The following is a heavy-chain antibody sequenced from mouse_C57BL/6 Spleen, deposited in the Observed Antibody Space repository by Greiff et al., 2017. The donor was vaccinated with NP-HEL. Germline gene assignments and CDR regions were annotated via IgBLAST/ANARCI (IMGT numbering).Heavy chain of an antibody. CDR2: ISYDGSN. CDR3: ARGDYYGSMYFDV. D-gene: IGHD1-1*01. J-gene: IGHJ1*03. Sequence: EVKVEESGPGLVKPSQSLSLTCSVTGYSITSGYYWNWIRQFPGNKLEWMGYISYDGSNNYNPSLKNRISITRDTSKNQFFLKLNSVTTEDTATYYCARGDYYGSMYFDVWGTGTTVTVSS. CDR1: GYSITSGYY. V-gene: IGHV3-6*01.